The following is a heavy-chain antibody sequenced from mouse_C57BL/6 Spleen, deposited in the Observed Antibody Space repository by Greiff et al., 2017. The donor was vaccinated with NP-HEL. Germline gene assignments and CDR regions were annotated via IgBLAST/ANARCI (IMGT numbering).Heavy chain of an antibody. Sequence: QVQLQQPGAELVKPGASVKMSCKASGYTFPSYWITWVKQRPGQGLEWIGDIFPGMGSTNYNEKFKSKATLTVDTSSSTAYMQLSSLTSEDSAVYYCARSGLPYYGSSYSHFDVWGTGTTVTVSS. J-gene: IGHJ1*03. CDR3: ARSGLPYYGSSYSHFDV. V-gene: IGHV1-55*01. CDR1: GYTFPSYW. CDR2: IFPGMGST. D-gene: IGHD1-1*01.